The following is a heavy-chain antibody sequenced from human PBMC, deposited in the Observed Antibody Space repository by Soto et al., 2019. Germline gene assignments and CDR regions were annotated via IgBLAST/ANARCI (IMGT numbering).Heavy chain of an antibody. CDR3: ARDIRGYSRALDF. CDR2: ISNSGDA. Sequence: QVQLQESGPGLVKPSETLSLTCTVSGDSVSGGSYHWSWIRQPPGGGLEWMGYISNSGDANYHPSLKSRISMSVDTSKNQFSLRLSSVTGADTAVYYCARDIRGYSRALDFWGHGYLVTVSS. V-gene: IGHV4-61*01. CDR1: GDSVSGGSYH. D-gene: IGHD5-18*01. J-gene: IGHJ4*01.